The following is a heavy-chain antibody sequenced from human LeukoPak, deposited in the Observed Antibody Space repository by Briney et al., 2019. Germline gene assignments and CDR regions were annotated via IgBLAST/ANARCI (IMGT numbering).Heavy chain of an antibody. J-gene: IGHJ3*02. CDR2: MDGNSGKT. Sequence: ASVKVSCKTSGYTFTSYDINWVRQVTGQGLEWVGGMDGNSGKTAYAQNFLGRVTITRNTSISTAYMELSSPRSEDTAVYYCARLYYYASSGYDALDIWGQGTMAAVSS. D-gene: IGHD3-22*01. CDR3: ARLYYYASSGYDALDI. V-gene: IGHV1-8*01. CDR1: GYTFTSYD.